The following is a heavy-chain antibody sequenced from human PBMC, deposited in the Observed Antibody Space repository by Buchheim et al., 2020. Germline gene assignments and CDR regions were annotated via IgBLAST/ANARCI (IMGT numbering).Heavy chain of an antibody. J-gene: IGHJ6*02. V-gene: IGHV3-33*01. D-gene: IGHD3-22*01. CDR3: ARDSITRIVVVPITVGGMDV. CDR2: IWYDGSNK. Sequence: QVQLVESGGGVVQPGRSLRLSCAASGFTFSSYGMHWVRQAPGKGLEWVAVIWYDGSNKYYADSVKGRFTISRDNSKNTLYLQMNSLRAEDTAVYYCARDSITRIVVVPITVGGMDVWGQGTT. CDR1: GFTFSSYG.